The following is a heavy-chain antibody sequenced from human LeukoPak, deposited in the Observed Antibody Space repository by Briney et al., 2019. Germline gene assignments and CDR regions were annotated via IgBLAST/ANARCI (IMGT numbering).Heavy chain of an antibody. J-gene: IGHJ6*02. Sequence: GGSLRLSCVVSGFIVSSNYMSWVRQAPGKGLEWVSVITGSGGNTYYADSVKGRFTISKDNSKNTVYLQMSSLRVDDTAVYYCAKAASSSWPSYYYGMDVWGQGTTVTVSS. CDR1: GFIVSSNY. CDR3: AKAASSSWPSYYYGMDV. CDR2: ITGSGGNT. V-gene: IGHV3-23*01. D-gene: IGHD6-13*01.